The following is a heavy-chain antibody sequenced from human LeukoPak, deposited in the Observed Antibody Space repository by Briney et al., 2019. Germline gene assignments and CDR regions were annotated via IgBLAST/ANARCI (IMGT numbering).Heavy chain of an antibody. J-gene: IGHJ6*02. CDR2: INPNSGGT. V-gene: IGHV1-2*02. D-gene: IGHD5-18*01. CDR1: GYTFTGYY. CDR3: ARGQDTAMVSYYYYYGMDV. Sequence: ASVKVSCKASGYTFTGYYMHWVRQAPGQGLEWMGWINPNSGGTNYAQKFQGGVTMTRDTSISTAYMELSRLRSDDTAVYYCARGQDTAMVSYYYYYGMDVWGQGTTVTVSS.